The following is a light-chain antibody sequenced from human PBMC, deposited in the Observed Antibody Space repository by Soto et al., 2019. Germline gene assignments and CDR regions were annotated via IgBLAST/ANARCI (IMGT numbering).Light chain of an antibody. Sequence: DIKMSQSPSTLSASVGDRVTITCRASQSISSWLAWYQQKPGRAPNLLIHKASHLESGVPSRFSGSGSGTEFTLTISSLQPGDFATYYCQHYNSYPWPFGQGTKVDI. CDR2: KAS. CDR3: QHYNSYPWP. J-gene: IGKJ1*01. CDR1: QSISSW. V-gene: IGKV1-5*03.